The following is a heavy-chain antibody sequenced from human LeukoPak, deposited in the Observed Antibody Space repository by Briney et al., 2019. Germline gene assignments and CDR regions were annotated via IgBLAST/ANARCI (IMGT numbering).Heavy chain of an antibody. CDR1: GFTVSSNY. CDR3: ARSMGPPYYYGMDV. D-gene: IGHD2/OR15-2a*01. V-gene: IGHV3-66*01. J-gene: IGHJ6*02. Sequence: PGGSLRLSCAASGFTVSSNYMSWVRQAPGKGLEWVSVIYSGGSTYYADSVKGRFTISRDNSKNTLYLQMNSLRAEDTAVYYCARSMGPPYYYGMDVWGQGTTVTVSS. CDR2: IYSGGST.